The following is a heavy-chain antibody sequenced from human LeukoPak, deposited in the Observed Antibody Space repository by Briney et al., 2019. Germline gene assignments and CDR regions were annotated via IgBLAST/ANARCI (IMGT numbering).Heavy chain of an antibody. CDR2: ISYDGSNK. Sequence: GGSLRLSCAASGFTFSSYAMHWVRQAPGKGLEWVAVISYDGSNKYYADSVKGRFTISRDNSKNTLYLQMNSLRAEDTAVYYCARDSLWNDDPLGVYYYYGMDVWGQGTTVTVSS. CDR3: ARDSLWNDDPLGVYYYYGMDV. V-gene: IGHV3-30-3*01. CDR1: GFTFSSYA. J-gene: IGHJ6*02. D-gene: IGHD1-1*01.